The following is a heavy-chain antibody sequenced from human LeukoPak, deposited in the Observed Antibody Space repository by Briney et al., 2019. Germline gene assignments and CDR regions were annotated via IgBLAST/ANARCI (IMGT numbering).Heavy chain of an antibody. CDR3: ARSPMDSSSSGYFQH. CDR2: IIPIFGTA. CDR1: GGTFSSYA. J-gene: IGHJ1*01. V-gene: IGHV1-69*01. Sequence: GSSVKVSCKASGGTFSSYAISWVRQAPGQGLEWMGGIIPIFGTANYAQKFQGRVTITADESTSTAYMELSSLRSEDTAVYYCARSPMDSSSSGYFQHWGQGTLVTVSS. D-gene: IGHD6-6*01.